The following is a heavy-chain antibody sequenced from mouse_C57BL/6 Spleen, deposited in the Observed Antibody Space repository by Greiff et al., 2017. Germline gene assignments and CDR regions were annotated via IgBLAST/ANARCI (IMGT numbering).Heavy chain of an antibody. CDR2: INPYNGGT. V-gene: IGHV1-19*01. J-gene: IGHJ4*01. CDR1: GYTFTDYY. Sequence: VQLQQSGPVLVKPGASVKMSCKASGYTFTDYYMNWVKQSHGKSLEWIGVINPYNGGTSYNQKFKGKATLTVDKSSSTAYMELNSLTSEDSAVYYCARLGYGYDVDYAMDYWGQGTSVTVSS. D-gene: IGHD2-2*01. CDR3: ARLGYGYDVDYAMDY.